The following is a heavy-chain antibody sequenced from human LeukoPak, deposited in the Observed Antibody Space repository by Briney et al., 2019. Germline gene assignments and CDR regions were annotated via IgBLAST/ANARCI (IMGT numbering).Heavy chain of an antibody. CDR2: IYHSGST. CDR1: GYSISSGYY. CDR3: ARGTLLGSSSSLLFDY. V-gene: IGHV4-38-2*02. Sequence: PSETLSLTCTVSGYSISSGYYWGWIRQPPGKGLEWIGIIYHSGSTYYNPSLKSRVTISVDTSKNQFSLKLSSVTAADTAVYYCARGTLLGSSSSLLFDYWGRGTLVTVSS. D-gene: IGHD6-13*01. J-gene: IGHJ4*02.